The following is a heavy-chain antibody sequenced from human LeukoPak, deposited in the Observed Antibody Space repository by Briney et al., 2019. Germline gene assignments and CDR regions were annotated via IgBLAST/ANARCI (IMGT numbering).Heavy chain of an antibody. V-gene: IGHV3-21*01. CDR3: AREHYYYDSSGYHGAFDI. Sequence: PGGSLRLSCSASGFTFNYYGMNWVRQAPGKGLEWVSSISSSSSYIYYADSVKGRFTISRDNAKNSLYLQMNSLRAEDTAVYYCAREHYYYDSSGYHGAFDIWGQGTMVTVSS. D-gene: IGHD3-22*01. J-gene: IGHJ3*02. CDR1: GFTFNYYG. CDR2: ISSSSSYI.